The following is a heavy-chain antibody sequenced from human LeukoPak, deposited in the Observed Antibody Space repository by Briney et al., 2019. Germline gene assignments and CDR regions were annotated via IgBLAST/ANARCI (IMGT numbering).Heavy chain of an antibody. CDR2: IKGIGPTT. CDR3: ARAGELRYMDV. V-gene: IGHV3-11*04. D-gene: IGHD3-16*01. CDR1: GFTFSDYY. Sequence: PGGSLRLSCAASGFTFSDYYMSWIRQAPGKGLEWVSTIKGIGPTTYYADSLKGRFTISRDNAKNSLFLQMSSLRADDTAIYYCARAGELRYMDVWGKGTAVTVSS. J-gene: IGHJ6*03.